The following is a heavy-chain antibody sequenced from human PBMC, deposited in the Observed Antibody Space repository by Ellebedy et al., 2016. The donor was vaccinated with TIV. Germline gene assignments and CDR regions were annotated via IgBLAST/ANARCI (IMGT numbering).Heavy chain of an antibody. CDR1: GGSFSGYY. CDR3: ARAYGGGDYN. J-gene: IGHJ4*02. D-gene: IGHD2-21*02. V-gene: IGHV4-34*01. CDR2: INHSGST. Sequence: GSLRLSXAVYGGSFSGYYWSWIRQPPGKGLEWIGEINHSGSTNYNPSLKSRVTISVDTSKNQFSLKLSSVTAADTAVYYCARAYGGGDYNWGQGTLVTVSS.